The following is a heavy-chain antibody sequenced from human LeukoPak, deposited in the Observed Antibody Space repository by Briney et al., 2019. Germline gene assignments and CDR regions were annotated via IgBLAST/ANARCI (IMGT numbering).Heavy chain of an antibody. J-gene: IGHJ4*02. CDR3: ARELITKWSCGDY. Sequence: GGSLRLSCAASGFTFSTYWMSWVRQAPGKGLEWVANIKHDGSDRNYVDSVRGRFTISRDNGKNLLHLQVNTLRAEDTAVYYCARELITKWSCGDYWGQGTPVTVSP. CDR2: IKHDGSDR. CDR1: GFTFSTYW. D-gene: IGHD1-20*01. V-gene: IGHV3-7*01.